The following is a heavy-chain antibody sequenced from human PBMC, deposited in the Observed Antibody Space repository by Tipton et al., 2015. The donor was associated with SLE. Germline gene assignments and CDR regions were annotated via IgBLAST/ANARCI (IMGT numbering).Heavy chain of an antibody. J-gene: IGHJ4*02. V-gene: IGHV4-59*01. Sequence: TLSLTCAVSGYSISGYYWSWIRQPPGKGLEWIGYIYYSGSTKYNPSLKSRVSISVDTSKNQFSLKLSSVTAADTAVYYCARGGYSSSLGPYYFDYWGQGTLVSVSS. CDR1: GYSISGYY. D-gene: IGHD6-13*01. CDR2: IYYSGST. CDR3: ARGGYSSSLGPYYFDY.